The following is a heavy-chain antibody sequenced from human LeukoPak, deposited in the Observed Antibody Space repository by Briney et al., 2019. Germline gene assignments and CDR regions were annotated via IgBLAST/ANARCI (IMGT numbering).Heavy chain of an antibody. D-gene: IGHD2-21*02. Sequence: GGSLRLSCAAPGFTFSNYAMSWVRQAPGKGLEWVSGITNSGGGTFYADSVKGRFTISRDNSKNTLYLQMNNLRAEDTAIYYCAKKGAVTATGYFDYWGQGTLVTVSS. V-gene: IGHV3-23*01. CDR3: AKKGAVTATGYFDY. CDR2: ITNSGGGT. CDR1: GFTFSNYA. J-gene: IGHJ4*02.